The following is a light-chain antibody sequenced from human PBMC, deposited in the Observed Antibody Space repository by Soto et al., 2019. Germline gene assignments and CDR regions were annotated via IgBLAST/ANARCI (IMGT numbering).Light chain of an antibody. V-gene: IGKV3-20*01. CDR2: AAT. Sequence: EIVLTHSPGTLSLSPGERATLSCRASRSRSSSYAVWDQQNPGQAPRLLIYAATRRATGIPDRVSGSGSATEDTLTFSILEPEDSAVYYCQQQGTFGPGTELEIK. CDR3: QQQGT. J-gene: IGKJ2*01. CDR1: RSRSSSY.